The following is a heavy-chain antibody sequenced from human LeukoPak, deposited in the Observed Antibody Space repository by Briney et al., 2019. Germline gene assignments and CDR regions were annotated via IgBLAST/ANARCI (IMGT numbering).Heavy chain of an antibody. CDR2: ISAYNGNT. CDR1: GYTFTSYG. J-gene: IGHJ4*02. Sequence: ASVKVSCKASGYTFTSYGISWVRQAPGQGLEWMGWISAYNGNTNYAQKLQGRVTMTTDTSTSTAYMELRSLRSDDTAVYYCARGYCSSTSCYYFDYWGQGTLVTVSS. V-gene: IGHV1-18*01. D-gene: IGHD2-2*01. CDR3: ARGYCSSTSCYYFDY.